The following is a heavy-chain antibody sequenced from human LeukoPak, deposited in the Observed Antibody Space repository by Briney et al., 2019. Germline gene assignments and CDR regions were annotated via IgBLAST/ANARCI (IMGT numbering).Heavy chain of an antibody. CDR3: ASSILGDILTGYYIYAFDI. CDR2: INPNSGGT. J-gene: IGHJ3*02. Sequence: ASVKVSCKASGYTFTGYYMHWVRQAPGQGLEWMGRINPNSGGTNYVQKFQGRVTMTRDTSISTAYMELSRLRSDDTAVYYCASSILGDILTGYYIYAFDIWGQGTMVTVSS. V-gene: IGHV1-2*06. D-gene: IGHD3-9*01. CDR1: GYTFTGYY.